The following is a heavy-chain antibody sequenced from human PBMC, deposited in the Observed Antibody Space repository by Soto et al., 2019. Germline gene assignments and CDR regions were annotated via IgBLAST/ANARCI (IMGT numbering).Heavy chain of an antibody. CDR3: ARDRPHIWFDP. Sequence: EVQLVESGGGLVQPGGSLSLSCAASGFTISNYWVHRVRQCPGKGLVWVAGIDSYGGYSRYADSVRGRLTISRDNGKNSLYLQMNSLRHEDTAVYYCARDRPHIWFDPWGQGALVTVST. J-gene: IGHJ5*02. CDR1: GFTISNYW. V-gene: IGHV3-74*01. CDR2: IDSYGGYS.